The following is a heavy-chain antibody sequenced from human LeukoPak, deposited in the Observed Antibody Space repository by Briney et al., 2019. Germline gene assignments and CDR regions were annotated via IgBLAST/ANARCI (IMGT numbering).Heavy chain of an antibody. CDR2: IFYNGST. CDR1: GASIGLYH. CDR3: ARDRAAGSDWLDP. V-gene: IGHV4-59*01. Sequence: SETLSLTCTVSGASIGLYHWTWIRQPPGQGLEWIGYIFYNGSTKYNPSLKSRVTISIETSKNQFSLRLNSVTTADTAMYYCARDRAAGSDWLDPWGQGTLVTVSS. D-gene: IGHD3-10*01. J-gene: IGHJ5*02.